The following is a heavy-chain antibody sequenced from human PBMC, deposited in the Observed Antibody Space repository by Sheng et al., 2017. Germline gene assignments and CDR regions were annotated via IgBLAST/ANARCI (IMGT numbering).Heavy chain of an antibody. CDR1: GFTFSSYE. CDR2: ISSSGSTI. Sequence: EVQLVESGGDLVQPGGSLRLSCAASGFTFSSYEMYWVRQAPGKGLEWVSYISSSGSTIYYADSVKGRFTISRDNAKNSLYLQMNSLRAEDTAVYYCARDPLLLRSGRYYRLFDYWGQGTLVTVSS. J-gene: IGHJ4*02. CDR3: ARDPLLLRSGRYYRLFDY. D-gene: IGHD1-26*01. V-gene: IGHV3-48*03.